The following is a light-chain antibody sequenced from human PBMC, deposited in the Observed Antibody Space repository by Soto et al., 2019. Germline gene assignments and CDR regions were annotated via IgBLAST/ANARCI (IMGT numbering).Light chain of an antibody. CDR1: SSNIGNNY. V-gene: IGLV1-51*01. J-gene: IGLJ2*01. Sequence: QSVLTQSPSVSAAPGQKVTISCSGRSSNIGNNYVSWYQQLPGTAPKLLIKDNDKRPSEIPDRFSGSKSGTSATLGITGLQTGDEADYYCGTWDSSLSAVVFGGGTKVTVL. CDR3: GTWDSSLSAVV. CDR2: DND.